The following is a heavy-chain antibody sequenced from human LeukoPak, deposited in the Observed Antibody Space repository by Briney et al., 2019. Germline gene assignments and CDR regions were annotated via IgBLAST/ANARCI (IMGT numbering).Heavy chain of an antibody. V-gene: IGHV3-13*01. CDR1: GFTFSSYD. D-gene: IGHD2-15*01. J-gene: IGHJ2*01. CDR2: IGVTGDT. CDR3: TREFCGSRAACAGGFYYDV. Sequence: GGSLRLPCAASGFTFSSYDFHWVRQVPGKGLEWVSAIGVTGDTYYADSVKGRFTISRENAANSLYLQMHSLRAGDTALYYCTREFCGSRAACAGGFYYDVWGRGTLVTVSS.